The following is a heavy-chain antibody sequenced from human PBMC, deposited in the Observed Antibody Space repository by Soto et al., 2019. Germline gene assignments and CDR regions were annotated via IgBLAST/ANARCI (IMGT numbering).Heavy chain of an antibody. CDR1: GASVSSANW. Sequence: QVQLRESGPGLVRPSGTLSLTCAVSGASVSSANWWSWVRQPPGKGLEWIGEVFHTVNTAYNSSLKIRVTRSVDKSNIQFSLELTSVTAAVSAVYFCARLYGEYGGRIHFDYWGRGILVTVSS. CDR2: VFHTVNT. J-gene: IGHJ4*02. CDR3: ARLYGEYGGRIHFDY. V-gene: IGHV4-4*02. D-gene: IGHD3-16*01.